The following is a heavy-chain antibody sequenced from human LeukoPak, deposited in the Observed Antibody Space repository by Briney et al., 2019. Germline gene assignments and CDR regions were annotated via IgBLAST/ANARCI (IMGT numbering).Heavy chain of an antibody. CDR3: ARSPVTGLWLPRMYYFDY. CDR2: VWYYGDNK. J-gene: IGHJ4*02. Sequence: GSLRLSCAASGFTINNYGLHWVRQAPGKGLEWVAVVWYYGDNKYYADSVKGRFTISRDNSNNTLYLHMNSLRAEDTAVYYCARSPVTGLWLPRMYYFDYWGQGTLVTVSS. D-gene: IGHD2-21*01. V-gene: IGHV3-33*01. CDR1: GFTINNYG.